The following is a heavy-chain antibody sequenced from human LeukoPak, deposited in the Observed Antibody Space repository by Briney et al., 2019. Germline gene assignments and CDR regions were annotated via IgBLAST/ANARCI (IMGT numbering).Heavy chain of an antibody. Sequence: ASVKVSCKASGFTFTSSAVQWVRQARGQRLEWIGWIVVGSGNTNYAQKFQERVTITRDMSTSTAYMELSSLRSEDTAVYYCARDLKGQLVNGWYMDVWGKGTTVTVSS. V-gene: IGHV1-58*01. CDR3: ARDLKGQLVNGWYMDV. CDR1: GFTFTSSA. J-gene: IGHJ6*03. CDR2: IVVGSGNT. D-gene: IGHD6-6*01.